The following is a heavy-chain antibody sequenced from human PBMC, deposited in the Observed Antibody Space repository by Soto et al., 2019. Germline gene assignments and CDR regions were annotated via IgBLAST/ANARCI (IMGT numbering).Heavy chain of an antibody. J-gene: IGHJ6*02. CDR2: ISAYDGNT. D-gene: IGHD3-3*01. Sequence: ASVKVSCKASGYTFTSYGISWVRQAPGQGLEWMGWISAYDGNTNYAQKFQGRVTMITDTSTSTAYMDLRSLRSDDTAVYYCARGGDFWRGYPQIYYHYGMDVWGQGTTVTVSS. CDR3: ARGGDFWRGYPQIYYHYGMDV. V-gene: IGHV1-18*04. CDR1: GYTFTSYG.